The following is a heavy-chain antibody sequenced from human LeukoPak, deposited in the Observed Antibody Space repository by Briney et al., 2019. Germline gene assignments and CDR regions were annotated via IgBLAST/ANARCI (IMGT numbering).Heavy chain of an antibody. CDR2: INHSGST. D-gene: IGHD2-2*01. CDR3: ARKASIRGGFH. V-gene: IGHV4-34*01. Sequence: PSETLSLTCAVYGGSFSGYYWSWLRQPPGKGLEWMGEINHSGSTNYNPSLKSRITISVDTSKNQFSLKLISVTAADTAVYYCARKASIRGGFHWGQGTLVAVSS. J-gene: IGHJ4*02. CDR1: GGSFSGYY.